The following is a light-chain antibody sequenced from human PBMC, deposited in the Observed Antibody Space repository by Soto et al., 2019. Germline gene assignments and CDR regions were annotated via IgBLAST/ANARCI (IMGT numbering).Light chain of an antibody. J-gene: IGKJ1*01. CDR3: QQFGSSSWT. CDR1: QSVSSSY. Sequence: ESVLTQSPGTLSLSPGEKATLSCRASQSVSSSYLAWYQQKPGQAPRLLIYVASSRATAIPGRFSGRGSGTDFTLTVSRLEPEDFAVYYCQQFGSSSWTFGQGTKVEIK. CDR2: VAS. V-gene: IGKV3-20*01.